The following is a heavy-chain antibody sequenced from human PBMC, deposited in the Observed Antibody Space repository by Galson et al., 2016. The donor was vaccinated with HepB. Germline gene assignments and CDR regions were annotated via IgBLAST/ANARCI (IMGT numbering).Heavy chain of an antibody. V-gene: IGHV1-18*03. D-gene: IGHD3-22*01. J-gene: IGHJ3*02. CDR3: ARDRRYYYDHSDMRPQAFDI. Sequence: VKVSCKASGYTFTSYGISWVRQAPGQGLEWMGWISGYNGNTKYAQKFQGRVTMTTDTSTSTAYMEPRSLRSDDMAVYYCARDRRYYYDHSDMRPQAFDIWGQGTMVTVSS. CDR2: ISGYNGNT. CDR1: GYTFTSYG.